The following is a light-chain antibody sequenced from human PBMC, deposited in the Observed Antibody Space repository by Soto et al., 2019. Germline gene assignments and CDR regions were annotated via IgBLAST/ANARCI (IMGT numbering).Light chain of an antibody. Sequence: EIVLTQSPGTLSLSPGERATLSCRASQSVSSAYLAWYQHKPGQPPTLLIYAASSRVTGIPDRFSGRGSGTDFTLTISRLEPEDFAGYYCQQYGSSSTWTFGQGTKVEIK. CDR1: QSVSSAY. CDR3: QQYGSSSTWT. CDR2: AAS. V-gene: IGKV3-20*01. J-gene: IGKJ1*01.